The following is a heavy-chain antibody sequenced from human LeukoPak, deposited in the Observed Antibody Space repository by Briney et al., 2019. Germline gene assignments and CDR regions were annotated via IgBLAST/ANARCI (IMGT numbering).Heavy chain of an antibody. Sequence: NSSETLSLTCTVSGGSISSSSYYWGWIRQPPGKGLEWIGSIYYSGSTYYNPSLKSRVTISVDTSKNQFSLKLSSVTAADTAVYYCARHVLYSGYDLYYMDVWGKGTTVTVSS. CDR1: GGSISSSSYY. V-gene: IGHV4-39*01. CDR3: ARHVLYSGYDLYYMDV. J-gene: IGHJ6*03. D-gene: IGHD5-12*01. CDR2: IYYSGST.